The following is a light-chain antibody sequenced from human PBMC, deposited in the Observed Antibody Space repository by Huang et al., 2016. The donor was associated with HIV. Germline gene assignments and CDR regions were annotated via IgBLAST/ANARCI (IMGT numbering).Light chain of an antibody. V-gene: IGKV3-20*01. CDR2: GAS. CDR1: QSFSSNY. Sequence: EIVLTQSPGTLSLSPGERATLSCRASQSFSSNYFAWYQHKPVQAPRLLIYGASSRAIGSPSRFSGSGSGTDFTLIISRLEPEDFAVYYCQQYGSSVVTFGQGTKVEVK. J-gene: IGKJ1*01. CDR3: QQYGSSVVT.